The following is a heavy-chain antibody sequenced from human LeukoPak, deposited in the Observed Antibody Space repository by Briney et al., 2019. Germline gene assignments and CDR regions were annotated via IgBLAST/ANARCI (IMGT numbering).Heavy chain of an antibody. J-gene: IGHJ4*02. CDR3: AKDKSSEYVDFFDY. V-gene: IGHV3-23*01. Sequence: PGGSLRLSCAASGFTFSSYAMSWVRQAPGKGLEWVSAISGTGASTNYADSVKGRFTISRDTSKNTLYLQMNSLRAEDTAVYYCAKDKSSEYVDFFDYWGQGTLVTVSS. D-gene: IGHD6-19*01. CDR1: GFTFSSYA. CDR2: ISGTGAST.